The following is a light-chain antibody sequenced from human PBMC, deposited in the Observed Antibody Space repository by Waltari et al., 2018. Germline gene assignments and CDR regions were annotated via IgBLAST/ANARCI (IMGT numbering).Light chain of an antibody. CDR2: DVS. CDR3: SSYTSSSTWV. V-gene: IGLV2-14*01. Sequence: QSALTQPASVSGSPGQSITIPCTGTSSDVGGYTYVPWYQQHPGKAPQVMIYDVSKRPSGVSNRFSGSKSGNTASLTISGLQAEDEADYYCSSYTSSSTWVFGGGTKLTVL. J-gene: IGLJ3*02. CDR1: SSDVGGYTY.